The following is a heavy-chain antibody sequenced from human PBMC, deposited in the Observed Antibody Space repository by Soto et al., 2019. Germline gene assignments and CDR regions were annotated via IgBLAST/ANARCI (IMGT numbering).Heavy chain of an antibody. V-gene: IGHV4-34*01. Sequence: SETLSLTCAVYGGSFSGYYWSWIRQPPGKGLEWIGEINHSGSTNYNPSLKSRVTISVDTSKNQFSLKLSSVTAADTAVYHCARSRGPMTTVVTPKGLGFDYWGQGTLVTVSS. CDR1: GGSFSGYY. CDR3: ARSRGPMTTVVTPKGLGFDY. CDR2: INHSGST. D-gene: IGHD4-17*01. J-gene: IGHJ4*02.